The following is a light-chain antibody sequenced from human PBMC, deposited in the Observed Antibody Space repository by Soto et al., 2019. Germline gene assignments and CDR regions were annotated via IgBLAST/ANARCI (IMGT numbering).Light chain of an antibody. Sequence: QSVLTQPPSVSGAAGQRVTISCTGSGFNIGSNYDVHWYQQLPGTAPKLLIYGNNNRPSGVPDRFSASKSGFTASLAITGLQAEDEADYFCQSYDRGLTAVLFGTGTKLTVL. CDR1: GFNIGSNYD. J-gene: IGLJ1*01. CDR3: QSYDRGLTAVL. V-gene: IGLV1-40*01. CDR2: GNN.